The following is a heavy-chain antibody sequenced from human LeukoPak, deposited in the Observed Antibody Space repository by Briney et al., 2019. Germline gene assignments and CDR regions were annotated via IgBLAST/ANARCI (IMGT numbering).Heavy chain of an antibody. CDR2: INHSGST. V-gene: IGHV4-34*01. CDR1: GGSSSGYN. D-gene: IGHD4-11*01. J-gene: IGHJ4*02. Sequence: PSETLSPTCAVSGGSSSGYNWSWRCQPPRKGLERIGEINHSGSTNSNPSLKSRVTIAVDTSKIQFSLKLSSVTAADTAVYYGARLTGYSNYGRFDYWGQGTLVTVSS. CDR3: ARLTGYSNYGRFDY.